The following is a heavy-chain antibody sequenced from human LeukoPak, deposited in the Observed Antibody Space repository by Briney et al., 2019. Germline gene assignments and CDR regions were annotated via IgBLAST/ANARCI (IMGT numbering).Heavy chain of an antibody. J-gene: IGHJ3*02. CDR1: GLSFSSSA. D-gene: IGHD3-16*01. CDR2: ISGSGGSS. Sequence: GGSLRLSCGASGLSFSSSAMSWVRQAPGKGLEWVSAISGSGGSSYYADSVKGRFTISRDNSKNTVYLQMNSLRGEDTAVYYCARVGDMEAFDIWGQGTRVTVSS. V-gene: IGHV3-23*01. CDR3: ARVGDMEAFDI.